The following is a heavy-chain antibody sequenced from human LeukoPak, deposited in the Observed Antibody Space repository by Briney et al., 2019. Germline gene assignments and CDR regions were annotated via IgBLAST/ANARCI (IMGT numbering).Heavy chain of an antibody. CDR1: GYTFTSYV. V-gene: IGHV1-8*03. CDR2: MNPNSGNT. D-gene: IGHD6-6*01. CDR3: ARGGRIAARGYNWFDP. Sequence: GASVKVSCKASGYTFTSYVINWVRQATGQGLEWMGWMNPNSGNTGYAQKFQGRVTITRNTSISTAYMELSSLRSEDTAVYYCARGGRIAARGYNWFDPWGQGTLVTVSS. J-gene: IGHJ5*02.